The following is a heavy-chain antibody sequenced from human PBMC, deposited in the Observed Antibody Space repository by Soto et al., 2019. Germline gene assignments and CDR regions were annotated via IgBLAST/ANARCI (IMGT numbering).Heavy chain of an antibody. Sequence: EVQLVESGGGLVQPGGSLRLSCAASGFTFSTYWMTWVRQAPGKGLEWVANIKQDGSEKYYVDSVKGRFTISRDNAKNSLYLHMNSLRAEDTAVYYCARGQDYYDRWVDYWGQGTLVTVSS. D-gene: IGHD3-16*01. CDR1: GFTFSTYW. CDR3: ARGQDYYDRWVDY. J-gene: IGHJ4*02. CDR2: IKQDGSEK. V-gene: IGHV3-7*04.